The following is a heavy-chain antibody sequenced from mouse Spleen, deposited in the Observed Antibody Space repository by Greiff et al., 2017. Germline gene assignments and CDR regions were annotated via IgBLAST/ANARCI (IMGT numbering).Heavy chain of an antibody. V-gene: IGHV1-18*01. Sequence: VQLKQSGPELVKPGASVKIPCKASGYTFTDYNMDWVKQSHGKSLEWIGDINPNNGGTIYNQKFKGKATLTVDKSSSTAYMELRSLTSEDTAVYYCARGYYAPYWYFDVWGAGTTVTVSS. J-gene: IGHJ1*01. CDR2: INPNNGGT. D-gene: IGHD1-1*01. CDR1: GYTFTDYN. CDR3: ARGYYAPYWYFDV.